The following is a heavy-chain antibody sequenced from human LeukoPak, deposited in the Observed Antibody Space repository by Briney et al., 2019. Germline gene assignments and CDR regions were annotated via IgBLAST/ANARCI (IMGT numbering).Heavy chain of an antibody. V-gene: IGHV4-59*08. Sequence: SETLSLTCTVSGGSISSYYWSWIRQPPGKGLEWIGYIYSSGYSNYNPSLKSRVTISVDTSKNQFSLKLSSVTAADTAVYYCARHRGPHVGRMEWGRGTKVFVSS. CDR3: ARHRGPHVGRME. J-gene: IGHJ4*02. D-gene: IGHD3-3*01. CDR2: IYSSGYS. CDR1: GGSISSYY.